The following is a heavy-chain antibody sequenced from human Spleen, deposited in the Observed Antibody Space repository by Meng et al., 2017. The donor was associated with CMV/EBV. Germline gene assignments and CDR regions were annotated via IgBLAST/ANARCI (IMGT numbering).Heavy chain of an antibody. CDR1: GYTFTSYD. J-gene: IGHJ4*02. Sequence: ASVKVSCKASGYTFTSYDINWVRQAPGQGLEWMGWISAYNGNTNYAQKLQGRVTMTTDTSTSTAYMELRSLRSDDTAVYYCARDRIGYCSSTSCYNPPDYWGQGTLVTVSS. CDR2: ISAYNGNT. CDR3: ARDRIGYCSSTSCYNPPDY. D-gene: IGHD2-2*01. V-gene: IGHV1-18*01.